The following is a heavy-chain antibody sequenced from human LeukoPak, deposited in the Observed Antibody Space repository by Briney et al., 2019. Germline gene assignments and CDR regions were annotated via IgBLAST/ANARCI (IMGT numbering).Heavy chain of an antibody. J-gene: IGHJ4*02. D-gene: IGHD3-10*01. CDR2: IYTSGST. CDR3: AREDGITMVRGPPFFDY. CDR1: GGSISSGSYY. V-gene: IGHV4-61*02. Sequence: SETLSLTCTVSGGSISSGSYYWSWIRQPAGKGLEWIGRIYTSGSTNYNPSLKSRVTISVDTSKNQFSLKLSSVTAADTAVYYCAREDGITMVRGPPFFDYWGQGTLVTVSS.